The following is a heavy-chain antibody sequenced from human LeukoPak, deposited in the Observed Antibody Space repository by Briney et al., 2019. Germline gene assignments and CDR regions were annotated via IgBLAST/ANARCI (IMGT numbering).Heavy chain of an antibody. CDR3: AKGYCGGDCYHPAEYFQH. D-gene: IGHD2-21*02. CDR1: GFTFSSYG. CDR2: ISYDGSNK. J-gene: IGHJ1*01. Sequence: GGSLRLSCAASGFTFSSYGMHWVRQAPGKGLEWVAVISYDGSNKYYADSVKGRFTISRDNSKNTLYLQMNSLRAEDTAVYYCAKGYCGGDCYHPAEYFQHWGQGTLVTVSS. V-gene: IGHV3-30*18.